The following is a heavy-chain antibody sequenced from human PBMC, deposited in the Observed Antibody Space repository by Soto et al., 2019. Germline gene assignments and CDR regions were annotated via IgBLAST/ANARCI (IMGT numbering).Heavy chain of an antibody. CDR2: ISGSGGST. J-gene: IGHJ6*02. CDR1: GFTFSSYA. CDR3: AKWGSGYYVYYYYYGMDV. V-gene: IGHV3-23*01. Sequence: PGGSLRLSCAASGFTFSSYAMSWVRQAPGKGLEWVSAISGSGGSTYYADSVKGRFTISRDNSKNTLYLQMNSLRAEDTAVYYCAKWGSGYYVYYYYYGMDVWGQGTTVT. D-gene: IGHD3-3*01.